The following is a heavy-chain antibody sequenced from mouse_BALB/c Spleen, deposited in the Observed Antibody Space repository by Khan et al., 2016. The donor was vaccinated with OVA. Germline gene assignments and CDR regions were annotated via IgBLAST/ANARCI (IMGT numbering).Heavy chain of an antibody. CDR2: ISSDGDYT. Sequence: EVKLVESGGGLVKPGGSLKLSCAASGFTFSTYAMSWVRQTPEKRLEWVATISSDGDYTYFPDNVTGRFTISRDNAKNTLCLQMTSLRSEDTAMYYCARSPHGNFAYWGQGTLVTVSA. V-gene: IGHV5-9-3*01. CDR3: ARSPHGNFAY. J-gene: IGHJ3*01. D-gene: IGHD2-1*01. CDR1: GFTFSTYA.